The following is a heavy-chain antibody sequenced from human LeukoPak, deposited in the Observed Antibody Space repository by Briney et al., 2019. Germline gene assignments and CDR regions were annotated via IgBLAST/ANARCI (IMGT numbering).Heavy chain of an antibody. V-gene: IGHV1-2*06. CDR1: GYTFTDYY. CDR3: ARELVGAEFDY. D-gene: IGHD1-26*01. Sequence: GASVKVSCKASGYTFTDYYFHWVRQAPGQGLEWMGRINPNNGDTNYAQKFQGRVTMTRDTSISTAYMELSRLGSDDTAVYYCARELVGAEFDYWGQESLVTVSS. J-gene: IGHJ4*02. CDR2: INPNNGDT.